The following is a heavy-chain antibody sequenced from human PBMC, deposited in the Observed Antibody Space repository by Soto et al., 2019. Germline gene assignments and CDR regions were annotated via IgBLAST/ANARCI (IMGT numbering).Heavy chain of an antibody. CDR3: ARAPILVSVTLHENYFDS. Sequence: ASVKVSCKASGYTFNSYAVHWVRQAPGQRLEWMGWINTGKGSTKQSQNFQGRITIIADESTNTVYMELSNLRSADTGVYYCARAPILVSVTLHENYFDSWGQGTLVTVSS. J-gene: IGHJ4*02. V-gene: IGHV1-3*04. D-gene: IGHD2-21*02. CDR2: INTGKGST. CDR1: GYTFNSYA.